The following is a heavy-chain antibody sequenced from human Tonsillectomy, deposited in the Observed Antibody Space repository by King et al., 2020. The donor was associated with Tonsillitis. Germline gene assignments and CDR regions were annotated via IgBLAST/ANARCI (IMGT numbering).Heavy chain of an antibody. J-gene: IGHJ4*02. CDR2: IDPSDSYT. V-gene: IGHV5-10-1*03. CDR1: GYSFTSYW. Sequence: QLVQSGAEVKNPGESLRISCKGSGYSFTSYWISWVRQMPGKGLEWMGRIDPSDSYTNYSPSFQGHVTISADKSISTAYLQWSSLKASDTAMYYCARAAGGSYYYDSSGYWTFDYWGQGTLVTVSS. CDR3: ARAAGGSYYYDSSGYWTFDY. D-gene: IGHD3-22*01.